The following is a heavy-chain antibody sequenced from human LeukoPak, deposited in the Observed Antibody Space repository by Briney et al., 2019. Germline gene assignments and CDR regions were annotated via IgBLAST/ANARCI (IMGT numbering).Heavy chain of an antibody. V-gene: IGHV3-66*01. D-gene: IGHD6-13*01. CDR3: ARDPPAAALGTYG. J-gene: IGHJ4*02. CDR2: IFSNGDT. CDR1: RVTVSNNY. Sequence: GGSLRLSCAASRVTVSNNYMNGVRQAPGKGLEWGSLIFSNGDTHYADSVKGRFTISSDASKNTLYLQMDSLRAEHTAIYYCARDPPAAALGTYGRGQGTLVTVSS.